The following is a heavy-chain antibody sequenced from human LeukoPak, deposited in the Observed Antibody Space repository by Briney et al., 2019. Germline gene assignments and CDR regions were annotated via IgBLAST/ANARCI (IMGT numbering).Heavy chain of an antibody. J-gene: IGHJ3*02. Sequence: SETLSLTCTVSGGSISSYYWSWIRQPPGKGLEWIGYIYYSGSTNYNPSLKSRVTISVDTSKNQFSLKLSSVTAADTAVYYCARDRLREWEPDAFDIWGQGTMVTVSS. CDR2: IYYSGST. V-gene: IGHV4-59*01. D-gene: IGHD1-26*01. CDR1: GGSISSYY. CDR3: ARDRLREWEPDAFDI.